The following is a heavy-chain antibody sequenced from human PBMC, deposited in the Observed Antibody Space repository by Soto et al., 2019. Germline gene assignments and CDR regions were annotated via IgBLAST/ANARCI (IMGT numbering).Heavy chain of an antibody. V-gene: IGHV1-18*01. J-gene: IGHJ6*02. CDR1: GYTFTSYG. CDR2: ISAYNGNT. CDR3: ARVNVYCSSTSCYNYYYYGMDV. D-gene: IGHD2-2*02. Sequence: ASVKVSCKASGYTFTSYGISWVRQAPGQGLEWMGWISAYNGNTNYAQKLQGRVTMTTDTSTSTAYMELRSLRSDDTAVYYCARVNVYCSSTSCYNYYYYGMDVWGQGTTVTVSS.